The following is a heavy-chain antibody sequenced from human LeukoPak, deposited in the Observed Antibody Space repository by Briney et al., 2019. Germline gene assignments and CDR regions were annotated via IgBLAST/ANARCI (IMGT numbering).Heavy chain of an antibody. V-gene: IGHV3-23*01. CDR2: ISGSGGST. J-gene: IGHJ4*02. CDR3: AKASITIFGVVKGYCFDY. CDR1: GFTFSSFS. Sequence: GGSLRLSCAASGFTFSSFSMSWVRQAPGKGLEWVSAISGSGGSTYYADSVKGRFTISRDNSKNTLYLQMNSLRAEDTAVYYCAKASITIFGVVKGYCFDYWGQGTLVTVSS. D-gene: IGHD3-3*01.